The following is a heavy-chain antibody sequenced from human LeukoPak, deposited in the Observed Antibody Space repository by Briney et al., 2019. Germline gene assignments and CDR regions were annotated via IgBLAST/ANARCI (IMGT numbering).Heavy chain of an antibody. D-gene: IGHD2-2*02. CDR3: ARGYCSSTNCYISNWFDP. CDR2: ISAYNGNT. J-gene: IGHJ5*02. V-gene: IGHV1-18*01. Sequence: ASVKVSCKASGYTFTSYGISWVRQAPGQGLEWMGWISAYNGNTNYAQKLQGRVTMTTDTSTSTAYMELRSLRSDDTAVYYCARGYCSSTNCYISNWFDPWGQGTLVTVSS. CDR1: GYTFTSYG.